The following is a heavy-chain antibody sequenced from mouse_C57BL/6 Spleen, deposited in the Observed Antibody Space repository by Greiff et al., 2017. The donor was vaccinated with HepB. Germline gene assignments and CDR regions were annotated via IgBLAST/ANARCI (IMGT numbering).Heavy chain of an antibody. Sequence: QVQLKESGAELVRPGASVKLSCKASGYTFTDYYINWVKQRPGQGLEWIARIYPGSGNTYYNEKFKGKATLTAEKSSSTAYMQLSSLTSEDSAVYFCARSTMVTRYYAMDYWGQGTSVTVSS. D-gene: IGHD2-2*01. CDR1: GYTFTDYY. V-gene: IGHV1-76*01. J-gene: IGHJ4*01. CDR3: ARSTMVTRYYAMDY. CDR2: IYPGSGNT.